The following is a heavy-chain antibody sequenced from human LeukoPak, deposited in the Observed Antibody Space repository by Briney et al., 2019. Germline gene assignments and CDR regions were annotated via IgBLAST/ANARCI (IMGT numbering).Heavy chain of an antibody. J-gene: IGHJ6*04. V-gene: IGHV5-51*01. Sequence: GESLKISGKGSGYSFTSYSIGWVRQMPGKGLEWMGIIYPGDSNTRYSPSCQGQVTISADKSIITAYLQWSSLKASDTAMYYCARSASSDGYNYISGMDVWGKGTTVTVSS. CDR3: ARSASSDGYNYISGMDV. D-gene: IGHD5-24*01. CDR2: IYPGDSNT. CDR1: GYSFTSYS.